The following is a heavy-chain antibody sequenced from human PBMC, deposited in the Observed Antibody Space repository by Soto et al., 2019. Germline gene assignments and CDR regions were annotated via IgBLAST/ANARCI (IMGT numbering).Heavy chain of an antibody. CDR1: GGSISSSNW. J-gene: IGHJ1*01. Sequence: QVQLQESGPGLVKPSGTLSLTCAVSGGSISSSNWWSWVRQPPGKGLEWIGEIYHSGSTNYNPSLKSRVTISVDKSKNQFSLKLSSVTAADTAVYYCARGLGPYYYDSSGYQGGYIQHWGQGTLVTVSS. CDR3: ARGLGPYYYDSSGYQGGYIQH. D-gene: IGHD3-22*01. V-gene: IGHV4-4*02. CDR2: IYHSGST.